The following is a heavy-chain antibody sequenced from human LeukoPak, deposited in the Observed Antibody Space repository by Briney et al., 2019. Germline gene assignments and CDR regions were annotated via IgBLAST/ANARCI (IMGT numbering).Heavy chain of an antibody. J-gene: IGHJ5*02. CDR1: GGSISSSSYY. V-gene: IGHV4-39*01. Sequence: SETLSLTCTVSGGSISSSSYYWGWIRQPPGKGLEWIGSIYYSGSTYYNPSLKSRVTISVDTSKNQFSLKLSSVTAADTAVYYCARGHGTMVRGARWFDPWGQGTLVTVSS. D-gene: IGHD3-10*01. CDR2: IYYSGST. CDR3: ARGHGTMVRGARWFDP.